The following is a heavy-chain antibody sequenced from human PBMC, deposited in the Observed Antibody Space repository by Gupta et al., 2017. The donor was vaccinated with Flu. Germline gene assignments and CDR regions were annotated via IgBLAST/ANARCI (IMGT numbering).Heavy chain of an antibody. Sequence: QLVASGGGLVQPGGALRLPCAAFGFRFSPFSMHWVRQIPGEGLEWVSGMTWDSITVDHADSVKGRFTISRDNAKNSLYLQMNTLRLDDTALYYCVKGGVDGGNSNLDFWGRGTLVTVSS. CDR1: GFRFSPFS. V-gene: IGHV3-9*01. CDR2: MTWDSITV. CDR3: VKGGVDGGNSNLDF. D-gene: IGHD4-23*01. J-gene: IGHJ4*02.